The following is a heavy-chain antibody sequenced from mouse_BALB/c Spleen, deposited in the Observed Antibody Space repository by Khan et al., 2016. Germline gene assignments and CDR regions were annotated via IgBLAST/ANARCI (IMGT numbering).Heavy chain of an antibody. CDR3: ARVRQAVDY. D-gene: IGHD2-14*01. J-gene: IGHJ4*01. CDR1: GFTFSTYA. V-gene: IGHV5-6-3*01. CDR2: INSNGGST. Sequence: EGGLVESGGGLVQPGGSLKLSCAASGFTFSTYAMSWVRQTPDKRLELVATINSNGGSTYYPDNVKGRFTISRDNAKNTLYLQMSSLKSEDTAMYYCARVRQAVDYWGQGTSVTVSS.